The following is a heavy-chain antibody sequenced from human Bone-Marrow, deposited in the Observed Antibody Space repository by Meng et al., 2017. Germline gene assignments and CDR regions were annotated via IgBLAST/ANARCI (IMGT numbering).Heavy chain of an antibody. CDR2: ISYDGSNK. CDR1: GFTFSSYA. Sequence: GETLSLTCTASGFTFSSYAMHWVRQAPGKGLEWVAVISYDGSNKYYAASVKGRFTISRDKSKNSLYLQMNSVRAEDTALYYCAKVSQWSYGLYYFDYWGQGTLVTVSS. V-gene: IGHV3-30*01. J-gene: IGHJ4*02. D-gene: IGHD1-26*01. CDR3: AKVSQWSYGLYYFDY.